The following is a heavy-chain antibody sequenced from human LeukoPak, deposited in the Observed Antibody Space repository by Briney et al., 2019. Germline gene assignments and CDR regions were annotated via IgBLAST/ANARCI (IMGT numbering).Heavy chain of an antibody. J-gene: IGHJ4*02. V-gene: IGHV4-4*07. CDR2: LYISGST. Sequence: PSETLSLTCTVSGASISSYYYNWIRQTAGRGLEWIGRLYISGSTDYNPSLKSRVTISVDRSTNQFSLNLRSVTAADTAVYFCARDLSGSLYFDYWGQGVLVTASS. CDR1: GASISSYY. D-gene: IGHD3-10*01. CDR3: ARDLSGSLYFDY.